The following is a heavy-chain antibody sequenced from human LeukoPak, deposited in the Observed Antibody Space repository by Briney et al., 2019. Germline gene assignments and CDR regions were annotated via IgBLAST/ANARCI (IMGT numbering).Heavy chain of an antibody. Sequence: GGSLRLSCAASGFTFISYGMHWVRQAPGKGLEWVAVISYDGSNKYYADSVKGRFTISRDNSKNTLYLQMNSLRAEDTAVYYCAKDHFDYWGQGTLVTVSS. V-gene: IGHV3-30*18. CDR1: GFTFISYG. CDR3: AKDHFDY. J-gene: IGHJ4*02. CDR2: ISYDGSNK.